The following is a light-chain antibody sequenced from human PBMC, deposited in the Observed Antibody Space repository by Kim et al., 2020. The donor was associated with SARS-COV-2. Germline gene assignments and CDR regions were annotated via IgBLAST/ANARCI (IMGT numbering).Light chain of an antibody. J-gene: IGKJ4*01. CDR2: AAS. V-gene: IGKV1-17*03. CDR3: LQHKSYPLT. CDR1: QGISTY. Sequence: ASVGDTVTITCRASQGISTYLAWFQQKPGKVPKRLIYAASSLQSGVPLRFSGSGSGTEFTLTISRLQPEDFATYYCLQHKSYPLTFGGGTKVDIK.